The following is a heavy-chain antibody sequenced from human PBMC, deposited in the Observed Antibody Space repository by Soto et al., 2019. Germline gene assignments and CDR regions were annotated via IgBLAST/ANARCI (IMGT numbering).Heavy chain of an antibody. CDR1: GFTFSSYA. J-gene: IGHJ4*02. CDR2: ISGSGGST. Sequence: GGSLRLSCAASGFTFSSYAMSWVRQAPGKGLEWVSAISGSGGSTYYADSVKGRFTISRDNSKNTLYLQMNSLRAEDTAVYYFAEVPIVVVTARPFDYWGQGTLVTVSS. CDR3: AEVPIVVVTARPFDY. D-gene: IGHD2-21*02. V-gene: IGHV3-23*01.